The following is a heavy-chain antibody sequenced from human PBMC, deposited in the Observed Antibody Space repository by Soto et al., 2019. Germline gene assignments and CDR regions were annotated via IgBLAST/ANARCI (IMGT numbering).Heavy chain of an antibody. CDR1: GDSISSADYY. V-gene: IGHV4-30-4*01. Sequence: KPSETLSLTCTVSGDSISSADYYWSWIRQTPGKGLEWIGHIFYSGTTYYNPSLKSRLTISVDTSKNHFSLRLTSVTAADTAVCYCARDLWVEPELYYYGMDVWGQGTTVTVSS. J-gene: IGHJ6*02. D-gene: IGHD1-1*01. CDR3: ARDLWVEPELYYYGMDV. CDR2: IFYSGTT.